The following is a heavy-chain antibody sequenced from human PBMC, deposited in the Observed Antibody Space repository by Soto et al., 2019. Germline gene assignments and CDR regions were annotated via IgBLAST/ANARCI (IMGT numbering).Heavy chain of an antibody. D-gene: IGHD2-2*01. Sequence: PSETLSLTCTVSGGSISSYYWSWIRQPPGKGLEWIGSIYYSGSTNYNPSLKSRVTISVDTSKNQFSLKLSSVTAADTAVYYCARIERGYCSSTSCYPCYWGQGTLVTVSS. CDR2: IYYSGST. CDR3: ARIERGYCSSTSCYPCY. V-gene: IGHV4-59*08. CDR1: GGSISSYY. J-gene: IGHJ4*02.